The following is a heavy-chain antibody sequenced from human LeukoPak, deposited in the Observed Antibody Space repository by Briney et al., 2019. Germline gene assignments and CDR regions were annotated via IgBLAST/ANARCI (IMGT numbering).Heavy chain of an antibody. CDR3: ARGRGVPPSPKSAYCSGGSCYPEGGDY. CDR2: ISYDGSNK. D-gene: IGHD2-15*01. CDR1: GGTFSSYA. V-gene: IGHV3-30-3*01. Sequence: SCKASGGTFSSYAMHWVRQAPGKGLEWVAVISYDGSNKYYADSVKGRFTISRDNSKNTLYLQMNSLRAEDTAVYYCARGRGVPPSPKSAYCSGGSCYPEGGDYWGQGTLVTVSS. J-gene: IGHJ4*02.